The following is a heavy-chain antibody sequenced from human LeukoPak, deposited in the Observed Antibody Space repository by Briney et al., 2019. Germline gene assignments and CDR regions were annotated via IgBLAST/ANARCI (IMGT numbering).Heavy chain of an antibody. J-gene: IGHJ4*02. CDR3: ARDNWNDGWQHFDY. V-gene: IGHV1-3*01. D-gene: IGHD1-20*01. CDR1: GYTFTSYA. Sequence: GASVKVSCKASGYTFTSYAMHWVRQAPGQRLEWMGWMNAGNGNTKYSQKFQGRVTITRDTSASTAYMELSSLRSEDTAVYYCARDNWNDGWQHFDYWGQGTLVTVSS. CDR2: MNAGNGNT.